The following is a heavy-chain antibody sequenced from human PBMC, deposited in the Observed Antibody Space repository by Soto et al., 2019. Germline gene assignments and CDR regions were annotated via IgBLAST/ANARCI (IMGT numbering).Heavy chain of an antibody. D-gene: IGHD2-15*01. Sequence: SDTLSLTCTVSGRSTRRGAYYLSWFRQHPAKGLEWIGYIDYSGSTYYNSSLKRRVTISVDTSKNQLSLKLSSVTAAATAVYYCAEHCSGGSCYGYFQQWGQGTLVTVSS. J-gene: IGHJ1*01. CDR2: IDYSGST. CDR1: GRSTRRGAYY. CDR3: AEHCSGGSCYGYFQQ. V-gene: IGHV4-31*03.